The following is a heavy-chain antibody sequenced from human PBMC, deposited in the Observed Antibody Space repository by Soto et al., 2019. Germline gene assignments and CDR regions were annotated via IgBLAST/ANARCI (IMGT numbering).Heavy chain of an antibody. Sequence: QVQLVESGGGVVQPGWSLRLSCAASGFSFSNYAMHWVRQAPCKGLEWMALMSYDGSKKYYADSVKGRFTSSRDNSKNTLYLQMNSLRGEDTAVYYCAKDHRTTVTPRGVWYFDYWGQGTLVAVSS. V-gene: IGHV3-30*18. D-gene: IGHD4-17*01. J-gene: IGHJ4*02. CDR2: MSYDGSKK. CDR1: GFSFSNYA. CDR3: AKDHRTTVTPRGVWYFDY.